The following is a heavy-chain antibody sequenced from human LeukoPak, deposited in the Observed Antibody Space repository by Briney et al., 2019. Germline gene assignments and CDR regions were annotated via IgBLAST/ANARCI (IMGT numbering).Heavy chain of an antibody. CDR3: AKGLGYYDSSGTFDY. D-gene: IGHD3-22*01. Sequence: GRSLRLSCAASGFTFDDYAMHWVRQAPGKGLEWVSGISWNSGSIGYADSVKGRFTISRDNAKNSLYLQMNSLRAEDTALYYCAKGLGYYDSSGTFDYWGQGTLVTVSS. CDR1: GFTFDDYA. CDR2: ISWNSGSI. V-gene: IGHV3-9*01. J-gene: IGHJ4*02.